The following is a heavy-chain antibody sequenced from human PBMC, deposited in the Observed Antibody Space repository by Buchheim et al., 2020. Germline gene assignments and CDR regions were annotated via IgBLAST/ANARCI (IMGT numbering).Heavy chain of an antibody. CDR1: GGSISSGSYF. CDR2: LHYSGRT. J-gene: IGHJ6*02. Sequence: QLLLQESGPGLVKPSETLSLTCIVSGGSISSGSYFWGWIRQPPGKGLEWIGTLHYSGRTYYNASLQSRVTISGTTHKNQCSLKLTSVSAADTAVYFCARMLDCSGRTCYHYYAMDVWGQGTT. CDR3: ARMLDCSGRTCYHYYAMDV. V-gene: IGHV4-39*01. D-gene: IGHD2-15*01.